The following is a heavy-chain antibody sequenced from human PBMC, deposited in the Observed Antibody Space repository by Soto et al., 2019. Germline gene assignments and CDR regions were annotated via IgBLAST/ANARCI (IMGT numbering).Heavy chain of an antibody. V-gene: IGHV1-69*05. CDR1: GGTFSSYA. J-gene: IGHJ5*02. CDR3: ARARRIVATISDWFDP. Sequence: QVQLVQSGAEVKKPGSSVKVSCKASGGTFSSYAISWVRQAPGQGLEWMGGIIPIFGTANYAQKFQGRVKITXXEXTXXAYMELSSLRSEDTAVYYCARARRIVATISDWFDPWGQGTLVTVSS. D-gene: IGHD5-12*01. CDR2: IIPIFGTA.